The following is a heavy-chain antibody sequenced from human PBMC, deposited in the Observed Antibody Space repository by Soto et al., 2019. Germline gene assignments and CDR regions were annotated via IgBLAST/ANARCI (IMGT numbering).Heavy chain of an antibody. CDR3: ARLTVIEWVLLGHFAD. V-gene: IGHV4-39*01. Sequence: QLQLQESGPGLVKPSETLSLACTVSGGSISDTSYYWAWMRQSPGKGLEWIGAIYYSGTTYYNPSLKSRITISVDTSKNQFSLKVSSVTAADTATYYCARLTVIEWVLLGHFADWGQGTLVSVSS. D-gene: IGHD1-26*01. CDR1: GGSISDTSYY. J-gene: IGHJ4*02. CDR2: IYYSGTT.